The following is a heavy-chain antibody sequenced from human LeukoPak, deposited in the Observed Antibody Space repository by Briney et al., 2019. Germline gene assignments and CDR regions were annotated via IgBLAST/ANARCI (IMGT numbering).Heavy chain of an antibody. CDR2: ISSSSSYI. CDR3: ERDQTTVTTFDY. Sequence: GGSLRLSCAASRFTFSTYTMNWVRQAPGKGLEWVSSISSSSSYIYYADSVKGRFTISRDNAKNSLYLQMNTLRAEDTAVYYCERDQTTVTTFDYWGQGTLVTVSS. D-gene: IGHD4-17*01. J-gene: IGHJ4*02. V-gene: IGHV3-21*01. CDR1: RFTFSTYT.